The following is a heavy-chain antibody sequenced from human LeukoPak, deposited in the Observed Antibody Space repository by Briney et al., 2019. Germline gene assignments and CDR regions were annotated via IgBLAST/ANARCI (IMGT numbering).Heavy chain of an antibody. V-gene: IGHV4-39*01. CDR1: GGSISSSSYY. D-gene: IGHD3-22*01. Sequence: SETLSLTCAVYGGSISSSSYYWGWIRQPPGKGLEWIGSIYYSGSTYYNPSLRSRVTISVDTSKNQFSLKLSSVTAADTAVYFCASRPRDSSGYDHSFYFDSWGQGTMVTVSS. J-gene: IGHJ4*02. CDR3: ASRPRDSSGYDHSFYFDS. CDR2: IYYSGST.